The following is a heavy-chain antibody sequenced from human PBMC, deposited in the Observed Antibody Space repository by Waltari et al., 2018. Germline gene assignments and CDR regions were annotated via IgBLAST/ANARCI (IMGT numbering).Heavy chain of an antibody. D-gene: IGHD7-27*01. CDR2: IKQDGSEK. V-gene: IGHV3-7*01. CDR1: GLTFSSYW. Sequence: EVRLVESGGGLVQPGGSLRLHCAASGLTFSSYWMSWVRQAPGKGLEGVADIKQDGSEKYEVDSGRGRFTIARDNAKDSLYLKMNSLRAEDTAVYYCARDPGYYFDYWGQGTLVTVSS. J-gene: IGHJ4*02. CDR3: ARDPGYYFDY.